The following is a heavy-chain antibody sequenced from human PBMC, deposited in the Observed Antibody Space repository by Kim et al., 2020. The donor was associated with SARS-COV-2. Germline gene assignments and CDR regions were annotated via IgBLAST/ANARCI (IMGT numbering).Heavy chain of an antibody. CDR3: TREVLAGYWN. V-gene: IGHV3-53*01. CDR2: IYVDGST. J-gene: IGHJ4*02. D-gene: IGHD1-1*01. CDR1: GFSVSSQY. Sequence: GGSLRLSCAASGFSVSSQYMTWVRQAPGKGLEWVSVIYVDGSTYYAASVMGRLTIFRDNSKNTLYLQLKSLRAEDTAAYYCTREVLAGYWNWGQGTLV.